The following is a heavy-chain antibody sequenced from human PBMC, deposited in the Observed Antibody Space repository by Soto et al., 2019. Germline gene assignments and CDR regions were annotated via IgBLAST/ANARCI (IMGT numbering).Heavy chain of an antibody. J-gene: IGHJ4*02. D-gene: IGHD2-8*01. CDR3: ARAPVGMDSINFFDH. V-gene: IGHV4-30-4*01. Sequence: SETLSLTCTVSGDSISSDGYHWSWIRQSPGKGLEWIGYIYNGGRTFHRPSLESRINMSLDATKNSYSLRLTSVTAADTAVYYCARAPVGMDSINFFDHWGQGILVTVSS. CDR1: GDSISSDGYH. CDR2: IYNGGRT.